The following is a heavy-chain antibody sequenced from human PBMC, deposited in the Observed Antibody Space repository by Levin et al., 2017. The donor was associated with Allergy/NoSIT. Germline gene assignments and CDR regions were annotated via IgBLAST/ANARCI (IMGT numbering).Heavy chain of an antibody. D-gene: IGHD6-13*01. V-gene: IGHV4-59*08. J-gene: IGHJ2*01. CDR1: GGSISTYY. CDR3: ARPRTSWPNWYFDL. Sequence: SQTLSLPCPVSGGSISTYYWTWIRQPPGKGLEWIGYIHYSGSTNYNPSLKSRVTISVDTSKNQFSLKLSSVTATDTAIYYCARPRTSWPNWYFDLWGRGTLVTVSS. CDR2: IHYSGST.